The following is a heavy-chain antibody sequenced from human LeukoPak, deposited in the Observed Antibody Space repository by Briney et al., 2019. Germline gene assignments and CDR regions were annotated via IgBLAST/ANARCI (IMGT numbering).Heavy chain of an antibody. D-gene: IGHD5-12*01. CDR1: SYTFTRYG. CDR2: ISGSNGNT. Sequence: GASVKVSCKASSYTFTRYGISWVRQAPGQGLEWMGWISGSNGNTNYAQKFQGRVTITADESTSTAYMELSSLRSEDTAVYYCAIGYSGYFDYWGQGTLVTVSS. J-gene: IGHJ4*02. CDR3: AIGYSGYFDY. V-gene: IGHV1-18*01.